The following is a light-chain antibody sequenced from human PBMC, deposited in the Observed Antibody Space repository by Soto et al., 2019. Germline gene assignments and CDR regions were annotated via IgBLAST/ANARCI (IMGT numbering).Light chain of an antibody. CDR3: QKYDDVPQ. CDR2: DAS. CDR1: QSIYKW. Sequence: DIQMTQSPSSVSASIGDRVTISCRASQSIYKWLVWYQQKPGKAPNLLIYDASHLETGVPSRFSGSGSGTYFTLTISSLQPEDIATYYCQKYDDVPQFGPGTKVDF. J-gene: IGKJ3*01. V-gene: IGKV1-33*01.